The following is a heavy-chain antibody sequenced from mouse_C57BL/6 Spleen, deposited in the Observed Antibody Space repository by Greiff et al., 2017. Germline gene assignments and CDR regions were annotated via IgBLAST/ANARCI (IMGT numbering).Heavy chain of an antibody. CDR1: GYAFSSYW. D-gene: IGHD1-1*01. J-gene: IGHJ3*01. CDR3: AREGRALLLRLWFAY. V-gene: IGHV1-80*01. CDR2: IYPGDGDT. Sequence: VQLQQSGAELVKPGASVKISCKASGYAFSSYWMNWVKQRPGKGLEWIGQIYPGDGDTKYNGKFKGKATLTAEKSSSTSYMQLSSLTSEDSAVYFCAREGRALLLRLWFAYWGQGTLVTVSA.